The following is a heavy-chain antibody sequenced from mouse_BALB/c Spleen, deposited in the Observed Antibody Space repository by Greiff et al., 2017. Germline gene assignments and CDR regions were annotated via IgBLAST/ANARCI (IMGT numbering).Heavy chain of an antibody. V-gene: IGHV2-9-2*01. Sequence: VKLVESGPGLVAPSQSLSITCTVSGFSLTSYDISWIRQPPGKGLEWLGVIWTGGGTNYNSAFMSRLSISKDNSKSQVFLKMNSLQTDDTAIYYCVRDGYPSYAMDYWGQGTSVTVSS. J-gene: IGHJ4*01. CDR2: IWTGGGT. CDR1: GFSLTSYD. D-gene: IGHD2-2*01. CDR3: VRDGYPSYAMDY.